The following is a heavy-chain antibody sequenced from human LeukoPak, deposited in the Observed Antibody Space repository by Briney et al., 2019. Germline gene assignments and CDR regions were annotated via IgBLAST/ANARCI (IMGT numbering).Heavy chain of an antibody. CDR3: ARVPNSSGWDMNGAFDI. Sequence: SETLSLTCTVSGGSISTYYGSWIRQPPGKGLEWIGYIHYSESTNYNPSLKSRVTISVDTSKNQFALKLSSVTAADTAVYYCARVPNSSGWDMNGAFDIWGQGTMVTVSS. CDR1: GGSISTYY. D-gene: IGHD6-19*01. J-gene: IGHJ3*02. CDR2: IHYSEST. V-gene: IGHV4-59*01.